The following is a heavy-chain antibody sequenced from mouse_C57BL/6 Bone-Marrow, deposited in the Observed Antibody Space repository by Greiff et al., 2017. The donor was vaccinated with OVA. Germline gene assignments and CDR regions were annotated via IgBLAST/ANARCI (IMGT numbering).Heavy chain of an antibody. CDR1: GFTFSDFY. CDR3: ARDHPITTVPDV. V-gene: IGHV7-1*01. D-gene: IGHD1-1*01. CDR2: SRNKANDYTT. J-gene: IGHJ1*03. Sequence: EVHLVESGGGLVQSGRSLRLSCATSGFTFSDFYMEWVRQAPGKGLEWIAASRNKANDYTTEYSASVKGRFIVSRDTSQSILYLQMNALRAEDTAIYYCARDHPITTVPDVWGTGTTVTVSS.